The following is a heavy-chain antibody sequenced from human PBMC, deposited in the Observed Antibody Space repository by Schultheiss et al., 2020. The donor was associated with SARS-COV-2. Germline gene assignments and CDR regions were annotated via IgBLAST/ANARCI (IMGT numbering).Heavy chain of an antibody. V-gene: IGHV4-59*01. CDR1: GGSFSGYY. CDR2: IYYSGST. Sequence: SETLSLTCAVYGGSFSGYYWSWIRQPPGKGLEWIGYIYYSGSTNYNPSLKSRVTISVDTSKNQFSLKLSSVTAADTAVYYCARHTYYYDSSGYRDYWGQGTLVTVSS. D-gene: IGHD3-22*01. CDR3: ARHTYYYDSSGYRDY. J-gene: IGHJ4*02.